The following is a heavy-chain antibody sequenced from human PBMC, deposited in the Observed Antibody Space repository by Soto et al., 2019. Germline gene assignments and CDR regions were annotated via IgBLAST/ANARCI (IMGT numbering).Heavy chain of an antibody. V-gene: IGHV1-8*01. Sequence: GASVKVSCKASGYTFTSYDINWVRQATGQGLEWMGWMNPNSGNTGYAQKFQGRVTMTRNTSISTAYMELSSLRSEDTAVYYCARGGPWDYYYYMDVWGKGTTVTVSS. CDR3: ARGGPWDYYYYMDV. J-gene: IGHJ6*03. CDR2: MNPNSGNT. CDR1: GYTFTSYD. D-gene: IGHD1-26*01.